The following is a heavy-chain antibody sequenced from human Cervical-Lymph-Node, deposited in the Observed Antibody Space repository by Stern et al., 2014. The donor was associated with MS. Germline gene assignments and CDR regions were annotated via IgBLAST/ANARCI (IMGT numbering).Heavy chain of an antibody. CDR1: GFTFSSYG. V-gene: IGHV3-33*01. CDR3: ARGLGTYDSSGYWVFDY. D-gene: IGHD3-22*01. CDR2: IWYDGSNK. Sequence: VQLVGSGGGVVQPGRSLRLSCAASGFTFSSYGMHWVRQAPGKGLEWVAVIWYDGSNKYYADSVKGRFTISRDNSKNTLYLQMNSLRAEDTAVYYCARGLGTYDSSGYWVFDYWGQGTLVTVSS. J-gene: IGHJ4*02.